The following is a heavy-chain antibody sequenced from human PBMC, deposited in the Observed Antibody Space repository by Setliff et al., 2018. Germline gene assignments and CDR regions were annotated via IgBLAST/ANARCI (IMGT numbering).Heavy chain of an antibody. CDR3: ARMSGFLYMDV. CDR1: GDSSSGHH. V-gene: IGHV4-59*08. CDR2: ISRSGNT. J-gene: IGHJ6*03. D-gene: IGHD3-3*01. Sequence: KTSETLSLTCTVSGDSSSGHHWSWIRQPPGKGLEWIGYISRSGNTKYNPSLKGRATLSIDASKKQFSLKLTSVTAADTAVYYCARMSGFLYMDVWGKGTTVTVSS.